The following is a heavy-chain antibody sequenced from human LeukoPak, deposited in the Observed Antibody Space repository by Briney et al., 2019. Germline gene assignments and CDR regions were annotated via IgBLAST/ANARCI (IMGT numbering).Heavy chain of an antibody. D-gene: IGHD2-15*01. CDR3: AKSPFVDCFHY. J-gene: IGHJ4*02. CDR2: TYYRGNT. CDR1: GDSISSSRYY. V-gene: IGHV4-39*01. Sequence: KPSETLSLTCSVSGDSISSSRYYWGWIRQPPGKGLEWIGNTYYRGNTYYNPSLKRRVTISVDTSKNQFSLKLSAVTAADTAVYYCAKSPFVDCFHYWGQGTLVTVSS.